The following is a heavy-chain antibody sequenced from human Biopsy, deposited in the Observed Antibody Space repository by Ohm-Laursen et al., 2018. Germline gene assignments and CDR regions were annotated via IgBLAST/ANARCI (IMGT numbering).Heavy chain of an antibody. CDR2: IWYDGTNE. CDR1: GFTFGHYA. V-gene: IGHV3-33*01. D-gene: IGHD6-19*01. Sequence: SLRLSCAASGFTFGHYAMHWVRQAPGKGLEWISLIWYDGTNEDYADSVKGRFTISRDNSKNTLYLQISTLTLEDTAFYYCARGLSSGWYGYFDVWGRGTLVTVSS. J-gene: IGHJ2*01. CDR3: ARGLSSGWYGYFDV.